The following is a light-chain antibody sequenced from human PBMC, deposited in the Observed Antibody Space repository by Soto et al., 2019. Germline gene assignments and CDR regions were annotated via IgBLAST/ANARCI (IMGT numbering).Light chain of an antibody. CDR2: SNT. Sequence: QSVLTQPPSASGTPGQRVTISCSGSSSNIGSHTVNWYQQLPGTAPRLLIYSNTQRPSGVPDRFSGSKSGTSASLAISGLRSEYEADYYCAASDDSLNGVVFGGGTKLTVL. CDR3: AASDDSLNGVV. CDR1: SSNIGSHT. J-gene: IGLJ2*01. V-gene: IGLV1-44*01.